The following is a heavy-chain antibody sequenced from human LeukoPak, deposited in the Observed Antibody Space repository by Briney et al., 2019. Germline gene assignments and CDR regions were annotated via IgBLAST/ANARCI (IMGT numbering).Heavy chain of an antibody. CDR1: GFTFSSYA. Sequence: GGSLRLSCAASGFTFSSYAMSWVRQAPGKGLEWVSAISGSGGSTYYADSVKGRFTISRDNSKNTLYLQMNSLRAEDTAAYYCAKDDYDYVWGSYRSYFDYWGQGTLVTVSS. CDR2: ISGSGGST. CDR3: AKDDYDYVWGSYRSYFDY. V-gene: IGHV3-23*01. D-gene: IGHD3-16*02. J-gene: IGHJ4*02.